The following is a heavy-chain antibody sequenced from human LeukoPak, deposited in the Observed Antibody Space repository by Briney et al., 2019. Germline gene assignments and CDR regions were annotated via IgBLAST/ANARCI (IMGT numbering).Heavy chain of an antibody. V-gene: IGHV3-30*18. CDR3: AKEAGGQQLVPFDY. CDR2: ISYDGSNK. D-gene: IGHD6-13*01. CDR1: GFTFSSYG. J-gene: IGHJ4*02. Sequence: GGSLRLSCAASGFTFSSYGMHWVRQAPGKGLEWVAVISYDGSNKYYADSVKGRFTISRDNSKNTLYLQMNSLRAEDTAVYYCAKEAGGQQLVPFDYWGQGTLVTVSS.